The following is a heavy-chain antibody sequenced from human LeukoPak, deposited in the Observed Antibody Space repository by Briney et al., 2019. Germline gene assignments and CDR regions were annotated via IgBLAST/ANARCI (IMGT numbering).Heavy chain of an antibody. D-gene: IGHD3-16*01. Sequence: GGTLRLSCAASGITFSSYNMDWVRQAPGQGLEWVSSISSSSSYIYYADSVKGRFTISRDNAKKLLYLQMNSLRAEDTAVYYCARDRLGDIDAFDIWGQGTMVTVSS. J-gene: IGHJ3*02. V-gene: IGHV3-21*01. CDR2: ISSSSSYI. CDR1: GITFSSYN. CDR3: ARDRLGDIDAFDI.